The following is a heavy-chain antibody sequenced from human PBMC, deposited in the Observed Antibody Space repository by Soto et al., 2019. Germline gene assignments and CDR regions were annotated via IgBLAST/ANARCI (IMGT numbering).Heavy chain of an antibody. V-gene: IGHV3-48*02. Sequence: GGSLRLSCAASGSTISTYHLNWVRQAPGKGLEWVSYISTDLRALYYADSVRGRFTISRDNAKNSLYLQMTSLRDEDTGVYYCTRDGRRGYDMDVWGQGTTVTVSS. D-gene: IGHD1-26*01. CDR1: GSTISTYH. CDR3: TRDGRRGYDMDV. J-gene: IGHJ6*02. CDR2: ISTDLRAL.